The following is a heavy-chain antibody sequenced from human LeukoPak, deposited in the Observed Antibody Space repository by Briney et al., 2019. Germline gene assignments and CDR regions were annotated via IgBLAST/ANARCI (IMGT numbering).Heavy chain of an antibody. J-gene: IGHJ4*02. CDR3: ARTSMITFGGVIVIPFDY. D-gene: IGHD3-16*02. V-gene: IGHV3-48*03. Sequence: GGSLRLSCAASGFTFSSYEMNWVRQAPGKGPEWVSYISSSGSTIYYADSVKGRFTISRDNAKNSLYLQMNSLRAEDTAVYYCARTSMITFGGVIVIPFDYWGQGTLVTVSS. CDR1: GFTFSSYE. CDR2: ISSSGSTI.